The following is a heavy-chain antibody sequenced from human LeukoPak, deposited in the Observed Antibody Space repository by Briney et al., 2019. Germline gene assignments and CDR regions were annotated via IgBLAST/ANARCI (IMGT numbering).Heavy chain of an antibody. CDR3: AKGGDGYNYGSYFDY. Sequence: GRSLRLSCAASGFTFSSNGMHWVRQAPGKGLEWVAFIRYDGNSEFYVDSVKGRFTISRDNSKNTLYLQMNSLRAEDTAVYYCAKGGDGYNYGSYFDYWGQGTLVSVSP. J-gene: IGHJ4*02. D-gene: IGHD5-24*01. CDR1: GFTFSSNG. CDR2: IRYDGNSE. V-gene: IGHV3-30*02.